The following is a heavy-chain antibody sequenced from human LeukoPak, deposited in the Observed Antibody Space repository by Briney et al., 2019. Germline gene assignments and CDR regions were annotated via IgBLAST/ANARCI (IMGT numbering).Heavy chain of an antibody. CDR1: GYNFISYY. CDR3: AREDVVLVDAVRYQYYGMDV. CDR2: INPSGGST. Sequence: GASVKVSCKASGYNFISYYMHWVRQAPGQGLEWMGIINPSGGSTSYAQKFQDRVTMTRDTSTSTVYMELSSLKSEDTAVYYCAREDVVLVDAVRYQYYGMDVWAKGPRSPSP. J-gene: IGHJ6*02. D-gene: IGHD2-8*01. V-gene: IGHV1-46*01.